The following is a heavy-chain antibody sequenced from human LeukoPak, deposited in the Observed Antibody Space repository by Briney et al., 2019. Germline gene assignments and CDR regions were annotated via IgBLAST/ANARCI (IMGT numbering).Heavy chain of an antibody. D-gene: IGHD2-15*01. Sequence: ASVKVSCKASGGTFSSYAISWVRQAPGQGLEWMGRIIPILGIANYAQKFQGRVTITADKSTSTAYMELSSLRSEDTAVYYCARELQVVVAAIPYYYYGMDAWGQGTTVTVSS. CDR1: GGTFSSYA. J-gene: IGHJ6*02. CDR3: ARELQVVVAAIPYYYYGMDA. V-gene: IGHV1-69*04. CDR2: IIPILGIA.